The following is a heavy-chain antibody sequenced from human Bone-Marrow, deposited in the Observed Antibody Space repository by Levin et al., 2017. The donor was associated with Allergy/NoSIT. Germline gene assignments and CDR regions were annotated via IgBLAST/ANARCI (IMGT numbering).Heavy chain of an antibody. CDR1: GLIFSNSW. Sequence: GGSLRLSCAASGLIFSNSWMHWVRQAPGKGPVWVSRISADGSRAYYADSVEGRFTISRDNAENTLYLQMDSRRAEDTAVYYCARDPGSASHDWYFDLWGRGTLVTVSS. CDR3: ARDPGSASHDWYFDL. J-gene: IGHJ2*01. CDR2: ISADGSRA. D-gene: IGHD6-25*01. V-gene: IGHV3-74*01.